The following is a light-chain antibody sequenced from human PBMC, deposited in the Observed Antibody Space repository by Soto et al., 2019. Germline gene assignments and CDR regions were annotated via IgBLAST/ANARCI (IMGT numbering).Light chain of an antibody. CDR3: QQGHNWPLT. Sequence: EIVMTQSPATLSVSPGERATLSCRASQSISSELAWYQQKPGQSPRLLIYGASTRATGVPARFTGSGSGSDFTLTISGLQSEDFAVYYCQQGHNWPLTFGQGTRLEI. CDR1: QSISSE. V-gene: IGKV3-15*01. CDR2: GAS. J-gene: IGKJ2*01.